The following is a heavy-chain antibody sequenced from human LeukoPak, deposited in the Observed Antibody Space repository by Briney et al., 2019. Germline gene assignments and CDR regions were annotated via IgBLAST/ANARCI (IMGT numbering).Heavy chain of an antibody. D-gene: IGHD6-25*01. J-gene: IGHJ4*02. CDR1: GGSINRDNW. V-gene: IGHV4-4*02. CDR3: ARVGGPVDY. CDR2: VYYTGNT. Sequence: SETLSLTCAVSGGSINRDNWWTWVRQPPGKGLEWIGEVYYTGNTHYNPSLQSRVTISVDKSKNQFSLKLSSVTAADTAVYYCARVGGPVDYWGQGTLVTVSS.